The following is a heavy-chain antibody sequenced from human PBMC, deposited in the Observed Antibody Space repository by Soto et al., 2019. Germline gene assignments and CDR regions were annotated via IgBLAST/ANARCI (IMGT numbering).Heavy chain of an antibody. V-gene: IGHV4-34*01. Sequence: PETLSLTCAVYSGSFRGYYWGWIRQPPGKGLEWIGGLDHSGSTHYNPSLKSRVTIPVDRSKNQFSLQLSSVTAADTAVYYCARSAAARVGRWFDPWGQGTLVTVS. CDR2: LDHSGST. CDR3: ARSAAARVGRWFDP. CDR1: SGSFRGYY. D-gene: IGHD6-13*01. J-gene: IGHJ5*02.